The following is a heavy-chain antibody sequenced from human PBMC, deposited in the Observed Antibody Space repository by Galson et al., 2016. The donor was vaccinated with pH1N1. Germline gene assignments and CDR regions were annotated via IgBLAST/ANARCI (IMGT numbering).Heavy chain of an antibody. CDR3: ARDESGYGDSFPDVFDI. J-gene: IGHJ3*02. CDR1: FSSCG. CDR2: ILYNGNDK. D-gene: IGHD4-17*01. Sequence: FSSCGIYWVRQAPGKGLEWVGNILYNGNDKYYADSVKGRFTISRDSSMTTVHLQMISVTVEDTAVYFCARDESGYGDSFPDVFDIWGQGTMVTVSS. V-gene: IGHV3-30*12.